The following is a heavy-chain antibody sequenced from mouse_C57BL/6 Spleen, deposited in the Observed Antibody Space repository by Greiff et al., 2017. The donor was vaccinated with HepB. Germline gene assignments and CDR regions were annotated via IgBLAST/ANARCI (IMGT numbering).Heavy chain of an antibody. CDR3: ARGYYGSSPWFAY. D-gene: IGHD1-1*01. CDR1: GYTFTSYW. CDR2: IDPSDSYT. Sequence: VQLQQPGAELVMPGASVKLSCKASGYTFTSYWMHWVKQRPGQGLEWIGEIDPSDSYTNYNHKFKGKSTLTVDKSSSTAYMQLSSLTSEDAAVYYCARGYYGSSPWFAYWGKGTLVTVSA. V-gene: IGHV1-69*01. J-gene: IGHJ3*01.